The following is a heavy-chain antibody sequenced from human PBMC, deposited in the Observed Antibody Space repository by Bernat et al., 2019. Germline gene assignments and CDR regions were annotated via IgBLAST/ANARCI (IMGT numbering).Heavy chain of an antibody. V-gene: IGHV3-30*02. CDR3: AKDTSGSYFGIDY. D-gene: IGHD1-26*01. Sequence: QVQLVESGGGVVQSGGSLRLSCAASGFSVSNYGLHWVRQAPGKGLEWVAFIRYDGSNKYYADSVKGRFTISRDNSKNTLYLQMNSLRAEDTAVYYCAKDTSGSYFGIDYWGQGTLVTVSS. CDR1: GFSVSNYG. J-gene: IGHJ4*02. CDR2: IRYDGSNK.